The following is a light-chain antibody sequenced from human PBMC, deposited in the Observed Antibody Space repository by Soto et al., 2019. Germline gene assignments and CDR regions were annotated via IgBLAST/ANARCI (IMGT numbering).Light chain of an antibody. CDR2: GAS. J-gene: IGKJ4*01. CDR1: QSVSSSY. CDR3: QQRSDWALT. Sequence: EIVLTQSPGTLSLSPGERATLSCRASQSVSSSYLAWYQQKPGQAPRLLIYGASSRATGIPDRFSGSGSGTDFTLTISSLEPEDFAVYYCQQRSDWALTFGGGTKVE. V-gene: IGKV3D-20*02.